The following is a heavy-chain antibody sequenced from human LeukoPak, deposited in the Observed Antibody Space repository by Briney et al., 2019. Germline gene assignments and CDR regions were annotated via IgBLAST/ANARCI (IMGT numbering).Heavy chain of an antibody. CDR1: GFPFSSYV. CDR2: ISDSICST. D-gene: IGHD2-2*03. V-gene: IGHV3-23*01. J-gene: IGHJ4*02. CDR3: ATLGYCTSTCCSLVH. Sequence: GGSLRLSCAASGFPFSSYVMGWVRQAPGKGLEWVSTISDSICSTYYAHSVMGRFIISRDNSKNTPYLQMNSLRAEDTAVYYCATLGYCTSTCCSLVHWGQGTLVTVSS.